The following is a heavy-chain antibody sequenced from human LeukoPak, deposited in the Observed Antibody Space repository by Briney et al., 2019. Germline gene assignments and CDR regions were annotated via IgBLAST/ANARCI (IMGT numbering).Heavy chain of an antibody. D-gene: IGHD5-24*01. Sequence: SETLSLTCAVYGVSFSGYYWSWIRQPPGKGLEWIGEINHSGSTNYNPSLKSRVTISVDTSKNQFSLKLSSVTAADTAVYYCARVGGYNEIFDYWGQGTLVTVSS. CDR3: ARVGGYNEIFDY. J-gene: IGHJ4*02. CDR2: INHSGST. V-gene: IGHV4-34*01. CDR1: GVSFSGYY.